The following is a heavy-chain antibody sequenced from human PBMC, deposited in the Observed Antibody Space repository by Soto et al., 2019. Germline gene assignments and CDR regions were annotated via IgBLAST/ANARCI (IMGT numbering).Heavy chain of an antibody. CDR2: ISGSGDST. CDR3: ARRSSGWYFDY. D-gene: IGHD6-19*01. J-gene: IGHJ4*02. Sequence: EVQLLESGGGLVQPGGSLRLSCAASGFTFSDYAMNWVRQAPGKGLEWVSVISGSGDSTYYADSVKGRFTISRDNSKNTLYLQMNSLRAEDTAVYYCARRSSGWYFDYWGQGPLVTVSS. CDR1: GFTFSDYA. V-gene: IGHV3-23*01.